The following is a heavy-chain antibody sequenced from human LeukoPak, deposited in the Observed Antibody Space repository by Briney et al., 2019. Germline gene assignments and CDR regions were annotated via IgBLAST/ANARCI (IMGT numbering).Heavy chain of an antibody. Sequence: GGSLRLSCAASGFTFSSYSMNWVRQAPGKGLEWVSSISSSSSYIYYADSVKGRVTISRDNAKNSLYLQMNSLRAEDTAVYYCARGGGGSYYHLLDYWGQGTLVTVSS. J-gene: IGHJ4*02. CDR3: ARGGGGSYYHLLDY. D-gene: IGHD1-26*01. CDR1: GFTFSSYS. V-gene: IGHV3-21*01. CDR2: ISSSSSYI.